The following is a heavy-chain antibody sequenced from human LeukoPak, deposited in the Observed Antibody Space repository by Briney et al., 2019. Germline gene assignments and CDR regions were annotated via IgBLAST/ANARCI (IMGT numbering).Heavy chain of an antibody. J-gene: IGHJ4*02. V-gene: IGHV3-21*01. D-gene: IGHD6-13*01. CDR2: ISSSSSYI. Sequence: PGGSLRLSCAASEFTFSSYSMNWVRQAPGKGLEWVSSISSSSSYIYYADSVEGRFTISRDNAKNSLYLQMNSLRAEDTAVYYCARGVGSWTPYYFDYWGQGTLVTVSS. CDR1: EFTFSSYS. CDR3: ARGVGSWTPYYFDY.